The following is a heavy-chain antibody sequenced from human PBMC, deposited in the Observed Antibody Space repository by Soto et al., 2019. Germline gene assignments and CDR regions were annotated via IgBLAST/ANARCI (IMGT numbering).Heavy chain of an antibody. V-gene: IGHV1-3*01. D-gene: IGHD3-9*01. J-gene: IGHJ4*02. CDR3: ARGLTGYLHYLDY. Sequence: GASVKVSCKASGYTFTSYAMHWVRQAPGQRLEWMGWINAGNGNTKYSQKFQGRVTITRDTSASTAYMELSSLRSEDTAVYYCARGLTGYLHYLDYWGQGTLVTVSS. CDR2: INAGNGNT. CDR1: GYTFTSYA.